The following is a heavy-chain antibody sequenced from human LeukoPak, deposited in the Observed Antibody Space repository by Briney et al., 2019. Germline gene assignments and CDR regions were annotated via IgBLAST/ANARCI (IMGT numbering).Heavy chain of an antibody. Sequence: GGSLRLSCAASGFTVSSNYMSWVRQAPGKGLEWVSVLYAGDATYYADSVKGRFTISRDNSKNTLYLQMNSLRAEDMAVYFCAKGGEVGITGYFDCWGQGTLVTVSS. V-gene: IGHV3-53*01. CDR2: LYAGDAT. CDR3: AKGGEVGITGYFDC. D-gene: IGHD1-26*01. CDR1: GFTVSSNY. J-gene: IGHJ4*02.